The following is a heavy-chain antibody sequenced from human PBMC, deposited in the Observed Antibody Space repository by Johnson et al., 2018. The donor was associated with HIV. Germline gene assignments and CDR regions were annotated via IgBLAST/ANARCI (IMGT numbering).Heavy chain of an antibody. CDR2: IRYDGSHK. D-gene: IGHD4-23*01. Sequence: QEQLVESGGGVVQPGGSLRLSCAASRFTFSNYDMHWVRQAPGKGLEWVAFIRYDGSHKYYADSVKGRFTISRDNSKNTLYLQMNSLRAEDTAVYYCARDDYGGLDAFDIWGQGTMVTVSS. CDR3: ARDDYGGLDAFDI. J-gene: IGHJ3*02. CDR1: RFTFSNYD. V-gene: IGHV3-30*02.